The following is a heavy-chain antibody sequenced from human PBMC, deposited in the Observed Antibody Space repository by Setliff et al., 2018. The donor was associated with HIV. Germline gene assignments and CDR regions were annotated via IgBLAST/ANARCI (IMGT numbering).Heavy chain of an antibody. CDR1: GYSVSSGYY. CDR2: FYHSGST. J-gene: IGHJ4*02. CDR3: VSGPLSGYGYYFDY. D-gene: IGHD3-3*01. V-gene: IGHV4-38-2*01. Sequence: SETLSLTCAVSGYSVSSGYYWGWIRQPPGKGLEWIGSFYHSGSTFYNPSLKSRVTISLDTSKNQFSLKLRSVTAADTAVYYCVSGPLSGYGYYFDYWGQGALVT.